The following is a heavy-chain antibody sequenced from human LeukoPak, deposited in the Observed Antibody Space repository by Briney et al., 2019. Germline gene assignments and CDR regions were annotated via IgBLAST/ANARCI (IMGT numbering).Heavy chain of an antibody. CDR2: IYYSGST. V-gene: IGHV4-30-4*01. Sequence: SETLSLTCTVSGGSISSGDYYWSWIRQPPGEGLEWIGYIYYSGSTYYNPSLKSRVTISVDTSKNQFSLKLSSVTAADTAVYYCASSIAAAGPFEHWGQGTLVTVSS. CDR1: GGSISSGDYY. D-gene: IGHD6-25*01. CDR3: ASSIAAAGPFEH. J-gene: IGHJ1*01.